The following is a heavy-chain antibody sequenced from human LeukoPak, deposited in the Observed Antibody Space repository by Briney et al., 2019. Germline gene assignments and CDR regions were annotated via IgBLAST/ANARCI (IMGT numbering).Heavy chain of an antibody. Sequence: PSETLSLTCTVSGDSTSSYYWSWIRQPAGKGLEWIGRIYTSGSTNYNPSLKSRVTMSVDTSKNQFSLKLSSVTAADTAVYFCASYPRSIPTPPFDYWGQGTLVTVSS. V-gene: IGHV4-4*07. CDR1: GDSTSSYY. J-gene: IGHJ4*02. CDR3: ASYPRSIPTPPFDY. CDR2: IYTSGST. D-gene: IGHD2-21*01.